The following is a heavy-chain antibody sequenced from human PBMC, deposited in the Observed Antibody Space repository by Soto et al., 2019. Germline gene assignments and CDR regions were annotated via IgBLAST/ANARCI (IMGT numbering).Heavy chain of an antibody. J-gene: IGHJ6*02. CDR1: GGSFSGYY. CDR2: INHSGST. Sequence: SETLSLTCAVYGGSFSGYYWSWIRQPPGKGLEWIGEINHSGSTNYNPSLKSRVTISVDTSKNQFSLKLSSVTAADTAVYYCARGIAARYYYYGMDVWGQGTTVT. CDR3: ARGIAARYYYYGMDV. V-gene: IGHV4-34*01. D-gene: IGHD6-6*01.